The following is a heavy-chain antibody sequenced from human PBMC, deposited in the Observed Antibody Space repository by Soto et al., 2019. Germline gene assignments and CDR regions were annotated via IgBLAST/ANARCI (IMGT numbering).Heavy chain of an antibody. V-gene: IGHV1-46*01. Sequence: ASVKVSCKASGYTFTSYYMHWVRQAPGQGLEWMGIINPSGGSTSYAQKFQGRVTMTRDTSTSTVYMELSSLRSEDTAVYYCARDGDDDSSGPYDAFDIWGQGTMVTVSS. J-gene: IGHJ3*02. CDR2: INPSGGST. D-gene: IGHD3-22*01. CDR1: GYTFTSYY. CDR3: ARDGDDDSSGPYDAFDI.